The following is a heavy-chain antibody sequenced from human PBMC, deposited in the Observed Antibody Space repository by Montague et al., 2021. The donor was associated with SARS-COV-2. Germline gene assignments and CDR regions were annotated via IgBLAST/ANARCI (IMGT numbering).Heavy chain of an antibody. CDR3: AKDMGAWTYSYGMYV. D-gene: IGHD1-1*01. V-gene: IGHV3-43*01. CDR2: GRT. Sequence: GRTYSADSVKGRFTISRDNSKNSLYLQMTSLRTEGTALYSCAKDMGAWTYSYGMYVWGQGTTGTVSA. J-gene: IGHJ6*01.